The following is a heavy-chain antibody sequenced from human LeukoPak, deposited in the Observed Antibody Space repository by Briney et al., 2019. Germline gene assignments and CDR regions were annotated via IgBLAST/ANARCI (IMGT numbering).Heavy chain of an antibody. CDR2: ISGSGGST. CDR3: ARATGYNTGRSVDY. CDR1: GFTFSSYS. Sequence: GGSLRLSCTASGFTFSSYSVTWVRQAPGKGLEWVSAISGSGGSTYYADSVKGRFTISRDNSKNTLYLQMNSLRAEDTAVYYCARATGYNTGRSVDYWGQGTLVTVSS. J-gene: IGHJ4*02. D-gene: IGHD6-25*01. V-gene: IGHV3-23*01.